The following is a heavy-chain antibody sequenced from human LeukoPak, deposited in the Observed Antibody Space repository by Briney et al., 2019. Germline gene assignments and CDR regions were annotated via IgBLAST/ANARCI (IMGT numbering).Heavy chain of an antibody. CDR1: GFTFSSYS. V-gene: IGHV3-21*01. Sequence: PGGSLRLSCAASGFTFSSYSMNWVRQAPGKGREWVSSISSSSSYIYYADSVKGRFTISRDNAKNSLYLQMNSLRAEDKAVYYCARRLDYGDYGGAFDIWGQGTMVTVSS. CDR3: ARRLDYGDYGGAFDI. J-gene: IGHJ3*02. CDR2: ISSSSSYI. D-gene: IGHD4-17*01.